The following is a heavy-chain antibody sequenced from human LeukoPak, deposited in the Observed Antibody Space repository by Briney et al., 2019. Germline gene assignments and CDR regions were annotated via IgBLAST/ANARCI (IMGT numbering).Heavy chain of an antibody. D-gene: IGHD4-17*01. CDR2: ISGSGGST. V-gene: IGHV3-23*01. Sequence: PGGSLRLSCAASGFTYSSYAMSWVRQDPGKGLEWVSAISGSGGSTFSADSVKGRFTISRDNSKNTLYLQMNSLRVEDTAVYYCAKATTMTRGDYWGQGTLVTVSS. CDR1: GFTYSSYA. J-gene: IGHJ4*02. CDR3: AKATTMTRGDY.